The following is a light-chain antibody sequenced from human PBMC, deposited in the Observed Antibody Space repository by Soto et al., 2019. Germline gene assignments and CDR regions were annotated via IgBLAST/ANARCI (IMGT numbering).Light chain of an antibody. Sequence: DIQMTQSPSSLSASVGDRVTITCRASQGISNYLAWYQQKPGKVPKLLIYAASTLQSGVPSRFSGSGSGTDFTLTISGLQPEDVAPYYCQKYNSAPRTFGPGTQVDIK. V-gene: IGKV1-27*01. CDR1: QGISNY. J-gene: IGKJ3*01. CDR2: AAS. CDR3: QKYNSAPRT.